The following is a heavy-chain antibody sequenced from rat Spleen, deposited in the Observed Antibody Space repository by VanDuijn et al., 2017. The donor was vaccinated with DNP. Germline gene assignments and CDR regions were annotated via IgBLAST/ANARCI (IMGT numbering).Heavy chain of an antibody. CDR1: RFKLNNYW. Sequence: EVQLVESGGDLVQPGRCLKLSCVVSRFKLNNYWLTWFWQVPGMGLEWVASITGRGGNTYYPDSVKGRFTISRDNAKRTLYLEMNSLRSEDTATYHCVRPHYYYGSYPHYWGQGVMVTVSS. J-gene: IGHJ2*01. V-gene: IGHV5-31*01. CDR2: ITGRGGNT. CDR3: VRPHYYYGSYPHY. D-gene: IGHD1-12*02.